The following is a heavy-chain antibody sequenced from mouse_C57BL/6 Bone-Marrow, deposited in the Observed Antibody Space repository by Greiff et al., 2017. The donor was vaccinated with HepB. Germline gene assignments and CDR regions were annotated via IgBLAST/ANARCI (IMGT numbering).Heavy chain of an antibody. CDR2: ISYDGSN. V-gene: IGHV3-6*01. Sequence: EVKVEESGPGLVKPSQSLSLTCSVTGYSITSGYYWNWIRQFPGNKLEWMGYISYDGSNNYNPSLKNRISITRDTSKNQFFLKLKSVTTEDTATYYCARGEITTVVAPGDDWGQGTSVTVSS. CDR1: GYSITSGYY. J-gene: IGHJ4*01. CDR3: ARGEITTVVAPGDD. D-gene: IGHD1-1*01.